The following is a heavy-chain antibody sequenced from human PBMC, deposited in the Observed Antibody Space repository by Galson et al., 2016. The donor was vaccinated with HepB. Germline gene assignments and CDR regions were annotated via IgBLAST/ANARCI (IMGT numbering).Heavy chain of an antibody. V-gene: IGHV4-34*01. Sequence: SETLSLTCDVFGGSFRGYYWTWIRQPPGKGLEWIGDIYHSGDTNYNPSLKSRVTISIGTSKTQFSLNLTSVTAADTAIYYCARGRTTLLHWGQGTLVTVSS. J-gene: IGHJ4*02. CDR1: GGSFRGYY. D-gene: IGHD1-1*01. CDR2: IYHSGDT. CDR3: ARGRTTLLH.